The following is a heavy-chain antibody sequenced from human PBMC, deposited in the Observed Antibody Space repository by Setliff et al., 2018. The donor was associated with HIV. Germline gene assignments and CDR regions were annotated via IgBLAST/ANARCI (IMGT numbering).Heavy chain of an antibody. V-gene: IGHV4-39*01. Sequence: SETLSLTCNVSGGYVSSKSYYWAWIRQPPGKGLEWIGTMYYSGNTYYSPSLKSRVTITADSSKNQLSLKLTSVTAADTAVYYCATQERFGELIDSWGQGTLVTVSS. CDR1: GGYVSSKSYY. D-gene: IGHD3-10*01. J-gene: IGHJ4*02. CDR2: MYYSGNT. CDR3: ATQERFGELIDS.